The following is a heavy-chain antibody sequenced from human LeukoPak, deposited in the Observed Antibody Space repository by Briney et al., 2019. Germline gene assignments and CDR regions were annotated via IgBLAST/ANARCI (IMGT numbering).Heavy chain of an antibody. CDR3: ARVAYDNPRVDP. V-gene: IGHV4-59*01. CDR2: IYYSGST. D-gene: IGHD3-22*01. Sequence: SETLSLTCTVSGGSISSYYWSWIRQPPGKGLEWIGYIYYSGSTNYNPSLKSRVTISVDTSKNQFSLKLSSATAADMAVYYCARVAYDNPRVDPWGQGTLVTVSS. CDR1: GGSISSYY. J-gene: IGHJ5*02.